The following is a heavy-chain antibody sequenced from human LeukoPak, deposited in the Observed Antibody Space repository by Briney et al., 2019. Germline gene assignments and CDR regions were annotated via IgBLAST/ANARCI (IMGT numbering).Heavy chain of an antibody. CDR1: GFTFSSYS. Sequence: GGSLRLSCAASGFTFSSYSMNWVRQAPGKGLEWVSSISSSSSYIYYADSVKGRFTISRDNAKNSLYLQMNSLRAEDTAVYYCAREMNHLWFGELNDYWGQGTLVTVSS. V-gene: IGHV3-21*01. J-gene: IGHJ4*02. CDR3: AREMNHLWFGELNDY. CDR2: ISSSSSYI. D-gene: IGHD3-10*01.